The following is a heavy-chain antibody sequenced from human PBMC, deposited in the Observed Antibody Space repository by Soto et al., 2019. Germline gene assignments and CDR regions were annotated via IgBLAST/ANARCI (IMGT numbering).Heavy chain of an antibody. CDR2: ISYDGSNK. CDR3: AKSRVDWTRADAFDI. V-gene: IGHV3-30*18. D-gene: IGHD3-9*01. Sequence: GGSLRLSCAASGFTFSSYGMHWVRQAPGKGLEWVAVISYDGSNKYYADSVEGRFTISRDNSKNTLYLQMNSLRAEDTAVYYCAKSRVDWTRADAFDIWGQGTMVTVSS. J-gene: IGHJ3*02. CDR1: GFTFSSYG.